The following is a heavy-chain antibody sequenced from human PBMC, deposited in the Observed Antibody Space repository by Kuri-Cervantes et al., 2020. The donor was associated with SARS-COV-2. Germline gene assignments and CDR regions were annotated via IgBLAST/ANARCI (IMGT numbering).Heavy chain of an antibody. Sequence: GGSRRLSCAASGFTFSSYGMHWVRQAPGKGLEWVAVISYDGSNKYYADSVKGRFTISRDNSKNTLYLQMNSLRAEDTAVYYCARLGVAAAGSYYYYGMDVWGQGTTVTVSS. V-gene: IGHV3-30*03. CDR2: ISYDGSNK. J-gene: IGHJ6*02. CDR3: ARLGVAAAGSYYYYGMDV. D-gene: IGHD6-13*01. CDR1: GFTFSSYG.